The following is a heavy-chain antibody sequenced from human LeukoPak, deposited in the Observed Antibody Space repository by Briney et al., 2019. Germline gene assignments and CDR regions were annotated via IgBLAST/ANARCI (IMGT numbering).Heavy chain of an antibody. CDR2: IYHSGST. V-gene: IGHV4-4*02. D-gene: IGHD6-13*01. Sequence: SGTLSLTCAVSGGSISSSYWWTWVRQPPGKGLEWIGEIYHSGSTNYNPSLKSRVTMSVDTSKNQFSLKLSSVTAADTAVYYCASSPLDSSSWYSWFDPWGQGTLVTVSS. J-gene: IGHJ5*02. CDR1: GGSISSSYW. CDR3: ASSPLDSSSWYSWFDP.